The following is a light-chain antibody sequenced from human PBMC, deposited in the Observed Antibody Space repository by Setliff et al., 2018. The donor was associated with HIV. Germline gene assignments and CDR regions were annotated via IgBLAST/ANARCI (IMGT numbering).Light chain of an antibody. CDR3: QQCGSLPPWT. Sequence: EIVLTQSPGTLSLSPGERATLSCRASQSVSSSYLAWYQQKPGQTPRLLIYGASSRATGIPDRFSGSGSGTGFTLTISRLEPEDFAVYYCQQCGSLPPWTFGQGTKVAIK. V-gene: IGKV3-20*01. CDR2: GAS. CDR1: QSVSSSY. J-gene: IGKJ1*01.